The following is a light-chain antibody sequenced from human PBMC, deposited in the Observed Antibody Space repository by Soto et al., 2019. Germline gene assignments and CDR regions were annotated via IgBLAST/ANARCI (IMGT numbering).Light chain of an antibody. J-gene: IGKJ1*01. CDR1: QSVGNN. CDR2: GAY. V-gene: IGKV3-15*01. Sequence: EIVMTHSPATLSVSPWEITTLSCRASQSVGNNLAWYQQKPGQAPRLLIYGAYTRAAGIPARFSGSGSGTDFTLTISSLQSEDFAVYYCQQSHNWPRTFGQGTKVDIK. CDR3: QQSHNWPRT.